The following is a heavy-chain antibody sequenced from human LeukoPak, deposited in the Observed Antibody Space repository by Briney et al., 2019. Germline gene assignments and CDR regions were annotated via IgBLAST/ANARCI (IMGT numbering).Heavy chain of an antibody. J-gene: IGHJ4*02. CDR3: ASGEAIVVVVAATVDY. D-gene: IGHD2-15*01. Sequence: GGSLRLSCAASGFTFSSYAMSWVRQAPGKGLEWVSAISGSGGSTYYADSVKGRFTISRDNSKNTLYLQMNSLRAEDTAVYYCASGEAIVVVVAATVDYWGQGTLVTVSS. CDR2: ISGSGGST. V-gene: IGHV3-23*01. CDR1: GFTFSSYA.